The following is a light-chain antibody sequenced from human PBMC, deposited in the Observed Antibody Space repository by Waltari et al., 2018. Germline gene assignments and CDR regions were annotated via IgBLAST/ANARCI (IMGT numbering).Light chain of an antibody. J-gene: IGKJ2*01. V-gene: IGKV1-39*01. Sequence: DIQMTQSPSSLSPSVGDRATITCRASQSISTYLNWYQQKPGKAPNLLIYAASSLQTGVPSRFSGSGSGTDFTLTISSLQPEDFATYYCQQSYSTPYTFGQGTKLEI. CDR1: QSISTY. CDR2: AAS. CDR3: QQSYSTPYT.